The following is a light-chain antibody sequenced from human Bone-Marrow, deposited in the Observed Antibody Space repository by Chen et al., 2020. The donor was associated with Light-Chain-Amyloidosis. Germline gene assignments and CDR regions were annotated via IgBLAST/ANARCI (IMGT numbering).Light chain of an antibody. CDR2: EVT. Sequence: QSALTQPASVSGSPGQSITISCTGTSSDVGGDNHVSWYQQHPDKAPKLMIYEVTNLPSWVPDRFSGSKSDKTASLTISGLQTEDEADYFCSSYTITNTLVFGSGTRVTVL. CDR3: SSYTITNTLV. CDR1: SSDVGGDNH. J-gene: IGLJ1*01. V-gene: IGLV2-14*01.